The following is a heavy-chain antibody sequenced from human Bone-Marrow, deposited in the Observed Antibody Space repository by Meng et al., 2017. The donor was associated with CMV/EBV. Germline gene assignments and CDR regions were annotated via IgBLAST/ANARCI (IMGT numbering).Heavy chain of an antibody. J-gene: IGHJ4*02. CDR1: GYTFTGYF. CDR2: INPNSGGT. D-gene: IGHD1-26*01. V-gene: IGHV1-2*02. Sequence: ASVKVSCKASGYTFTGYFLNWVRQAPGQGLEWMGWINPNSGGTNYAQKFQGRVTMTRDTSISTAYMELSRLRSDDTAVYYCAREAVGASDYWGQGTLVTVSS. CDR3: AREAVGASDY.